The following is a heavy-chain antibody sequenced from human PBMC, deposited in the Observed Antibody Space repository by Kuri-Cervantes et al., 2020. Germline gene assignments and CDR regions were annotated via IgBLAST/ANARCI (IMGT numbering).Heavy chain of an antibody. Sequence: SGPTLVTPTHTLTLTCTFSGFSRSTSGVGGGWVRQPPGKALEWLALISWDDDKRYSPSLKSRLTITKDTSNTQVVLTMTNMDPVDKDTYYCAHSQYSYGYRYFDYWGQGTLVTVSS. J-gene: IGHJ4*02. CDR1: GFSRSTSGVG. CDR3: AHSQYSYGYRYFDY. V-gene: IGHV2-5*02. CDR2: ISWDDDK. D-gene: IGHD5-18*01.